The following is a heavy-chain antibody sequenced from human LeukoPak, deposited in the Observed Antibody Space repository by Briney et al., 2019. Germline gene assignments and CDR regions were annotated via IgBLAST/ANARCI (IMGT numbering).Heavy chain of an antibody. CDR2: IGPSDGST. CDR1: GFTFNSYD. D-gene: IGHD6-19*01. J-gene: IGHJ4*02. Sequence: GGSLRLSCAASGFTFNSYDMTWARQAPGKGLEWVSAIGPSDGSTYYAASVKGRFTISRDKSKNTLYLQMTSLKADDTAVYYCAKEGSSGWYSFFDYWGQGTLVTVSS. V-gene: IGHV3-23*01. CDR3: AKEGSSGWYSFFDY.